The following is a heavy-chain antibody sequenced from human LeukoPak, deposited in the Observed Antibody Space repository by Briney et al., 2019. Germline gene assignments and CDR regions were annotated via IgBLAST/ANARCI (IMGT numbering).Heavy chain of an antibody. Sequence: GGSLRLSCAASGFTFDDYAMSWVRQTPGKGLEWVSGTNWDGGRTGYADSVKGRFTISRDNAKNSLYLQMNSLRAEDTAVYYCARDAGYDFWSGYYTGGLDYWGQGTLVTVSS. CDR1: GFTFDDYA. CDR2: TNWDGGRT. CDR3: ARDAGYDFWSGYYTGGLDY. D-gene: IGHD3-3*01. J-gene: IGHJ4*02. V-gene: IGHV3-20*04.